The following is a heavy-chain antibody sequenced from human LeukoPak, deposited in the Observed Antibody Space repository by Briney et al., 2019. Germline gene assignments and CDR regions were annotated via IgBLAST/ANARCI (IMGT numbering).Heavy chain of an antibody. CDR3: ASRRRMGSSTSCFDS. Sequence: GGSLRLSCAASGFTFNSYWMSWVRQAPGKGLEWVANIKQDGSQKYYVDSVKGRFTISRDNAKSSLYLQMNSLRAEDTAVYYCASRRRMGSSTSCFDSWGQGTLVTVSS. V-gene: IGHV3-7*01. CDR1: GFTFNSYW. D-gene: IGHD2-2*01. J-gene: IGHJ4*02. CDR2: IKQDGSQK.